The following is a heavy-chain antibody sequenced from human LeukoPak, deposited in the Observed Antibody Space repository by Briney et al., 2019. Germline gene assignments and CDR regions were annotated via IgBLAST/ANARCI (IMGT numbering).Heavy chain of an antibody. V-gene: IGHV1-2*06. CDR2: INPKSGGT. CDR1: GYTFTGYY. Sequence: PGASVKVSCKASGYTFTGYYMHWVRQAPGQGLEWMGRINPKSGGTNYAQKFQGRVTMTRDTSISTAHMELSRLRSDDTAVYYCAREDYYYGMDVWGQGTTVTVSS. J-gene: IGHJ6*02. CDR3: AREDYYYGMDV.